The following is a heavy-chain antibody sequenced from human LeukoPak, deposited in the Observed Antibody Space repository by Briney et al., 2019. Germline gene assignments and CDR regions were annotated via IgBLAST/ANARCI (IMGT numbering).Heavy chain of an antibody. D-gene: IGHD3-22*01. CDR3: ARGPITTRSHFDY. J-gene: IGHJ4*02. Sequence: SVKVSCKASGGTFSSYAISWVRQAPGQGLEWMGGIIPIFATANYAQKFQGRVTITADESTNTAYMELSSLRSEDTAVYYCARGPITTRSHFDYWGQGTLVTVSS. CDR1: GGTFSSYA. V-gene: IGHV1-69*13. CDR2: IIPIFATA.